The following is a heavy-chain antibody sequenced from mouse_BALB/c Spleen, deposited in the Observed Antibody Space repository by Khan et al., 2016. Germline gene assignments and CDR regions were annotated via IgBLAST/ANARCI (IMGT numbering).Heavy chain of an antibody. J-gene: IGHJ2*01. Sequence: QVQLQQSGPELEKPGASVKISCKASGYSFTGYNMNWVKQSNGKSLEWIGEILPGSDSTNYDEKFKGKATFTADTSSNTAYMQLSSPTSEDSAGYYCARSRLYFGCWGQGTTLTVSA. CDR1: GYSFTGYN. D-gene: IGHD3-2*02. CDR3: ARSRLYFGC. CDR2: ILPGSDST. V-gene: IGHV1-9*01.